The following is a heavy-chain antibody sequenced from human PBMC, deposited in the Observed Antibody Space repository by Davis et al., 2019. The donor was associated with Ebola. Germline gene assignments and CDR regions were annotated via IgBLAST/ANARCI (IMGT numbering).Heavy chain of an antibody. Sequence: SVKVSCKASGGTFSSYAISWVRQAPGQGLEWMGGIIPIFGTANYAQKFQGRVTITADESTSTAYMELSSLRSEDTAVYYCARSARCSSTSCYSPFDYWGQGTLVTVSS. CDR1: GGTFSSYA. CDR2: IIPIFGTA. V-gene: IGHV1-69*13. D-gene: IGHD2-2*02. CDR3: ARSARCSSTSCYSPFDY. J-gene: IGHJ4*02.